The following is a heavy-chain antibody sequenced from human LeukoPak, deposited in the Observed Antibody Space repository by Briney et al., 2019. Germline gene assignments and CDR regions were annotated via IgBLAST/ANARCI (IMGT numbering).Heavy chain of an antibody. V-gene: IGHV4-39*01. D-gene: IGHD3-10*01. CDR2: ISYSGST. Sequence: SETLSLTCTVSGGSISSSSYYWGWIRQPPGKGLEWIGTISYSGSTYYNPSLKSRVTISVDTSTNQFSLKLSSVTAADTAVYYCARGGVLWFGELQNWFDPWGQGTLVTVSS. CDR1: GGSISSSSYY. CDR3: ARGGVLWFGELQNWFDP. J-gene: IGHJ5*02.